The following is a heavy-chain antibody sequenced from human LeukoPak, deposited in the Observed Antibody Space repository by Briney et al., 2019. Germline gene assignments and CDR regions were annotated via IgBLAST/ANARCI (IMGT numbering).Heavy chain of an antibody. V-gene: IGHV4-59*13. Sequence: PSETQSLTCRVSGGSNSRYYGCWPREAPGEGLEGIAYIYYSESHNYNPSLKSRVTISVDSSKDQFSLKLSSVTAVDTAVYYCARGKDYVPPYYFDYGGQGTLVTVSS. D-gene: IGHD4-17*01. J-gene: IGHJ4*02. CDR3: ARGKDYVPPYYFDY. CDR1: GGSNSRYY. CDR2: IYYSESH.